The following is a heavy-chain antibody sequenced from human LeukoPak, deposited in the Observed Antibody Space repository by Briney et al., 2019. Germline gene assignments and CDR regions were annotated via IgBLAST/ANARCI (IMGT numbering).Heavy chain of an antibody. CDR1: GFTFSTYA. J-gene: IGHJ4*02. CDR2: TSGSGGST. CDR3: ARGRQGREFWG. Sequence: GGSLRLSCAASGFTFSTYAMSWVRQAPGKGLEWVSATSGSGGSTYYPDSVKGRFTISRDNSKNTLYLQMNSLRAEDTAVYYCARGRQGREFWGWGQGTLVTVSS. D-gene: IGHD3-16*01. V-gene: IGHV3-23*01.